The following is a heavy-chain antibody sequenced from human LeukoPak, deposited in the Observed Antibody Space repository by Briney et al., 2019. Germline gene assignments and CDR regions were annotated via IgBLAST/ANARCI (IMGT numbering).Heavy chain of an antibody. CDR2: ISGSGGST. D-gene: IGHD3-9*01. Sequence: GGSLRLSCAASAFTFSTYAMSWVRQAPGKGLEWVSAISGSGGSTYYADSVKGRFTISRDNSKNTLYLQMNSLRAEDTAVYYCAKDLPDYDILTGYYPYYFDYWGQGTLVTVSS. V-gene: IGHV3-23*01. CDR1: AFTFSTYA. CDR3: AKDLPDYDILTGYYPYYFDY. J-gene: IGHJ4*02.